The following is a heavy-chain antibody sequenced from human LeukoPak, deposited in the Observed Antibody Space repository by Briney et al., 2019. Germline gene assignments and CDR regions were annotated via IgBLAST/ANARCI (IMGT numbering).Heavy chain of an antibody. D-gene: IGHD3-3*01. CDR1: GGSISSSNW. V-gene: IGHV4-4*02. CDR2: IYHSGST. J-gene: IGHJ4*02. CDR3: AKVIGGVVLYYFDY. Sequence: PSETLSLTCAVSGGSISSSNWWSWVRQPPGKGLEWIGEIYHSGSTNYNPSLKSRVTISVDKSKNQFSLKLSSVTAADTAVYYCAKVIGGVVLYYFDYWGQGTLVTVSS.